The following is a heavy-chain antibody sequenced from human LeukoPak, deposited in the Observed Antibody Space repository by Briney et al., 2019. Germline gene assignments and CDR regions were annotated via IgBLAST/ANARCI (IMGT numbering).Heavy chain of an antibody. D-gene: IGHD5-12*01. CDR1: GFTFSSYS. J-gene: IGHJ4*02. CDR3: ARMDIVATAFDY. V-gene: IGHV3-21*01. CDR2: ISSSSGSI. Sequence: GGSLRLSCAASGFTFSSYSMNWVRQAPGKGLEWVSSISSSSGSIYYADSVKGRFTISRDNAKNSVYLQMNSLRAEDTAVYYCARMDIVATAFDYWGQGTLVTVSS.